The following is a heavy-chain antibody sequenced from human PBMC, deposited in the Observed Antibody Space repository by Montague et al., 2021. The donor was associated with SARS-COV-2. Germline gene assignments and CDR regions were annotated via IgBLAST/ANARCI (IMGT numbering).Heavy chain of an antibody. CDR2: INHGGST. V-gene: IGHV4-34*01. CDR3: ARLRDGVVPSPILGVGPYYSYYYMDF. Sequence: SETLSLTCAVHGTSFSGYYWSWIRQPPGKGLEWIGEINHGGSTKYSPSLKSRLTISADTSKNQFSLKLTSVAAADTAVYYCARLRDGVVPSPILGVGPYYSYYYMDFWGGGTTVTVSS. CDR1: GTSFSGYY. J-gene: IGHJ6*03. D-gene: IGHD3-10*01.